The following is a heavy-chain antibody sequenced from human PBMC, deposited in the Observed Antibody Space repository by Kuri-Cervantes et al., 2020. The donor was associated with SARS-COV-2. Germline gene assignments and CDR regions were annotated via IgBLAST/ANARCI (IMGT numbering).Heavy chain of an antibody. D-gene: IGHD6-6*01. CDR1: GFTFDDYA. CDR3: AKGGTSSSSLYFQH. Sequence: GGSLRLSCAASGFTFDDYAMHWVRQAPGKGLEWVSGISWNSGSIGYADSVKGRFPISRDNAKNSLYLQMNSLRAEDMALYYCAKGGTSSSSLYFQHWGQGTLVTVSS. J-gene: IGHJ1*01. CDR2: ISWNSGSI. V-gene: IGHV3-9*03.